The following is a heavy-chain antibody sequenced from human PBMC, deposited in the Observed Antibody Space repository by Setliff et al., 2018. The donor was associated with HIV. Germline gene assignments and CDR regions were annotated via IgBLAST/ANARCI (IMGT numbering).Heavy chain of an antibody. CDR2: ISGSGGTV. CDR3: ATDRGEPR. CDR1: GFPFESYE. V-gene: IGHV3-48*03. Sequence: LRLSCVASGFPFESYEMDWVRQTPGKGLEWISYISGSGGTVHYADAVKGRFTISRDNAESVLYLQIHSLRAEDTAVYYCATDRGEPRWGQGTLVTVSS. J-gene: IGHJ4*02. D-gene: IGHD3-16*01.